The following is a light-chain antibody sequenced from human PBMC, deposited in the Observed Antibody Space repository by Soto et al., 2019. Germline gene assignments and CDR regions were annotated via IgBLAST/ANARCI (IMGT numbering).Light chain of an antibody. V-gene: IGLV2-14*01. CDR3: RSYTSSSAYV. CDR2: DVS. Sequence: QSALTQPASVSGSPGQSITISCTGTSSDVGGYNYVSWYQQHPGKAPKLMIYDVSNRPSGVSNRFSGSKSGNTASLTISGLQAEDEADYYCRSYTSSSAYVFGTVTKVTVL. J-gene: IGLJ1*01. CDR1: SSDVGGYNY.